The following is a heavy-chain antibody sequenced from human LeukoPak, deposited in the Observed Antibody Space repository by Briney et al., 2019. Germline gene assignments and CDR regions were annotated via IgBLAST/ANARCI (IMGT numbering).Heavy chain of an antibody. V-gene: IGHV4-59*12. CDR2: IYYSGST. J-gene: IGHJ5*02. Sequence: SETLSLTCAVYGGSFSSYYWSWIRQPPGKGLEWIGYIYYSGSTNYNPSLKSRVTISVDTSKNQFSLKLSSVTAADTAVYYCARAPQRSYQHNWFDPWGQGTLVTVSS. CDR3: ARAPQRSYQHNWFDP. D-gene: IGHD2-21*01. CDR1: GGSFSSYY.